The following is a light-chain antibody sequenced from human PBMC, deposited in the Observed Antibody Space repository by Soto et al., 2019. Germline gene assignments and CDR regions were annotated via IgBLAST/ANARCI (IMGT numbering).Light chain of an antibody. CDR2: DVS. V-gene: IGLV2-14*01. CDR3: SASTSSSTPVV. CDR1: SSYVGGYTY. Sequence: QSALTQPASVSGSPGQSITISCTGTSSYVGGYTYVSWYQQHPGQAPKLMIYDVSNRPSWVSNRCSGSKSGNTSSLTISGLQAEDEADYYCSASTSSSTPVVFGGGTKLTV. J-gene: IGLJ2*01.